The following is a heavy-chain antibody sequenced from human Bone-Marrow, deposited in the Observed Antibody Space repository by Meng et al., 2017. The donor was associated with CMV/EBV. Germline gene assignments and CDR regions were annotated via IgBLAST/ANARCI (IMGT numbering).Heavy chain of an antibody. D-gene: IGHD3-3*01. V-gene: IGHV3-21*01. CDR3: ARVNNDFYDFWNGYLDS. CDR1: GFTFSTYS. CDR2: ITSRGTYI. Sequence: GESLKISCAASGFTFSTYSMTWVRQAPGMGLEWVSSITSRGTYIYYADSLKGRFTISRDNAKNSLSLQMNSLRAEDTAVYYCARVNNDFYDFWNGYLDSWGQGTLVTVSS. J-gene: IGHJ4*02.